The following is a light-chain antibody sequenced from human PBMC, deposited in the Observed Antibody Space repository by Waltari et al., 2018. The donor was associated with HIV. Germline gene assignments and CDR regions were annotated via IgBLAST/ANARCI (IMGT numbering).Light chain of an antibody. CDR2: DGN. CDR3: CSYADTYFVV. V-gene: IGLV2-11*01. Sequence: QSALTQPRPVSGSPRQSVNISCTGTSRDVGAYNYACWSQHHPNKGPKLVIYDGNKRPAGVPDRFSGSKSGNTASLTISGLQAEDEADYYCCSYADTYFVVFGGRTKLTVL. J-gene: IGLJ2*01. CDR1: SRDVGAYNY.